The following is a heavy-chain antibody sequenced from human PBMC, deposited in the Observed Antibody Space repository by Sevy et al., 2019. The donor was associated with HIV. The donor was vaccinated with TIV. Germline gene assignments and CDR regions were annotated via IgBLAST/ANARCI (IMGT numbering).Heavy chain of an antibody. Sequence: SLRLSCTASGFTFGDNAMSWFRQAPGKGLEWVGFIRSKAYGGTTKYAASVKGRFTISRDDSKSIAYLQMNSLKTEDTAVYYCTTHDIMVRGADYYYYGMDVWGQGTTVTVSS. J-gene: IGHJ6*02. CDR1: GFTFGDNA. V-gene: IGHV3-49*03. D-gene: IGHD3-10*01. CDR3: TTHDIMVRGADYYYYGMDV. CDR2: IRSKAYGGTT.